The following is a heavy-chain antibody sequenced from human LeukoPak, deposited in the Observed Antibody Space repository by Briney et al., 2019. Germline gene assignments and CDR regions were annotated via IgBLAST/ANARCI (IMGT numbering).Heavy chain of an antibody. V-gene: IGHV3-7*01. CDR3: AKEGGADPDAFDI. CDR2: IKQDGSEK. CDR1: GFTFSSSW. Sequence: GGSLRLSCAASGFTFSSSWMSWVRQAPGKGLEWVANIKQDGSEKYYVGSVKGRFTISRDNAKNSLHLQMDSLRAEDTAVYYCAKEGGADPDAFDIWGQGTMVTVSS. D-gene: IGHD3-16*01. J-gene: IGHJ3*02.